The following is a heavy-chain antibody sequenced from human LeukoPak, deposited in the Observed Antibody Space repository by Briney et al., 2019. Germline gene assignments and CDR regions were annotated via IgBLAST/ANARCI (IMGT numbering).Heavy chain of an antibody. V-gene: IGHV4-59*11. CDR1: GGSINSHY. J-gene: IGHJ4*02. D-gene: IGHD3-10*01. Sequence: SETLSLTCSVSGGSINSHYWNWIRQPPGKRLEWIGYIFNTGNTNYNPSLASRVTMSVDTSRAQFFLRLSPVTAADTAIYYCASRSADTTWYGVFDYWSQGTLVTVSS. CDR2: IFNTGNT. CDR3: ASRSADTTWYGVFDY.